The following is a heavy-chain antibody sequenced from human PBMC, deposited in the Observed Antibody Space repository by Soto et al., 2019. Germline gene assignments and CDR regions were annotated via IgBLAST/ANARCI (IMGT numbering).Heavy chain of an antibody. Sequence: GRSLRLSCAASGFTVSSNYMSWVRQAPGKGLEWVSVIYSDGSTYYADSVKGRFTISRDNSKNTVYLQMNSLRAGDTVVYYCARNDGHYYEAYWGQGTLVTVSS. D-gene: IGHD4-17*01. CDR2: IYSDGST. CDR1: GFTVSSNY. CDR3: ARNDGHYYEAY. J-gene: IGHJ1*01. V-gene: IGHV3-66*01.